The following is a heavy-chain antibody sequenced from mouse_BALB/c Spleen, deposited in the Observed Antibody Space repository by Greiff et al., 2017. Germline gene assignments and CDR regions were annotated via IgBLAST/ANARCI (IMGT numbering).Heavy chain of an antibody. V-gene: IGHV1-20*02. CDR2: INPYNGDT. Sequence: EVQLQQSGPELVKPGASVKISCKASGYSFTGYFMNWVMQSHGKSLEWIGRINPYNGDTFYNQKFKGKATLTVDKSSSTAHMELRSLASEDSAVYYCGRRDYGYAMDDWGQGTSVTVAS. J-gene: IGHJ4*01. CDR3: GRRDYGYAMDD. CDR1: GYSFTGYF. D-gene: IGHD1-1*01.